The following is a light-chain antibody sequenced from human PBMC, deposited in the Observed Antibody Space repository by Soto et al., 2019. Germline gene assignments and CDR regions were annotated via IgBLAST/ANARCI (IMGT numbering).Light chain of an antibody. CDR3: QQRSNWPPSYT. CDR2: GAS. CDR1: QSVSSSY. V-gene: IGKV3D-20*02. Sequence: ELVLTPAPRILSFSPGDSGTLSCRASQSVSSSYLAWYQQKPGQAPRLLFYGASTRATGIPARFSGSGSGTDFTLTISSVEPEDFAVYYCQQRSNWPPSYTFAQGTKVDIK. J-gene: IGKJ2*01.